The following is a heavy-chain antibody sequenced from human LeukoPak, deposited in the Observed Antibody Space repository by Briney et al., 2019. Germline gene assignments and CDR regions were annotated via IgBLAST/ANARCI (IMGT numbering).Heavy chain of an antibody. J-gene: IGHJ4*02. V-gene: IGHV3-7*01. CDR2: IKPDGSEQ. CDR1: GFTSSSYW. D-gene: IGHD1-1*01. Sequence: RGSLRLSCAASGFTSSSYWMSWVRQTPGKGREWVANIKPDGSEQYYVDSVKGRFTISRDNAKNSLYLQMNSLRAVDTAVYYCAREAGTAYYWGQGTLVTVSS. CDR3: AREAGTAYY.